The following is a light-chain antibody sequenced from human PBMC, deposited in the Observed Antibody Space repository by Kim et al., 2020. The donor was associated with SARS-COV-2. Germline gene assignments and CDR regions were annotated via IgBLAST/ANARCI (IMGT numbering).Light chain of an antibody. V-gene: IGLV4-69*01. Sequence: ASVKLTCTLSSWHRSYAIAWHQQQPEKGPRYLMKLNSDGSHSKGDGIPDRFSGSSSGAERYLTISSLQSEDEADYYCQTWGTGTLVFGGGTKLTVL. CDR2: LNSDGSH. CDR1: SWHRSYA. CDR3: QTWGTGTLV. J-gene: IGLJ3*02.